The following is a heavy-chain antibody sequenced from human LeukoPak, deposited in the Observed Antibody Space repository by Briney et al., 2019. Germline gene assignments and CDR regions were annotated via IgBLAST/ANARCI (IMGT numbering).Heavy chain of an antibody. Sequence: GGSLRLSCAASGFTFDDYAMHWVRQAPGKGLEWVSGISWNSGSIGYADSVKGRFTISRDNANNSLSLQMNSLSAEDTAVYYCARDHNWGFDYWGQGTLVTVSS. CDR3: ARDHNWGFDY. CDR1: GFTFDDYA. V-gene: IGHV3-9*01. J-gene: IGHJ4*02. D-gene: IGHD7-27*01. CDR2: ISWNSGSI.